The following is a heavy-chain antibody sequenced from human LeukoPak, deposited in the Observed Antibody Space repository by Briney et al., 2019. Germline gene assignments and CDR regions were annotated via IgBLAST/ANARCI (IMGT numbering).Heavy chain of an antibody. CDR2: IYHSGST. J-gene: IGHJ4*02. Sequence: PSETLSLTCAVSGGSISSGGYSWSWIRQPPGKGLEWIGYIYHSGSTYYNPSLKSRVTISVDRSKNQFSLKLSSATAADTAVYYCARWIQLWSYFDYWGQGTLVTVSS. CDR3: ARWIQLWSYFDY. CDR1: GGSISSGGYS. D-gene: IGHD5-18*01. V-gene: IGHV4-30-2*01.